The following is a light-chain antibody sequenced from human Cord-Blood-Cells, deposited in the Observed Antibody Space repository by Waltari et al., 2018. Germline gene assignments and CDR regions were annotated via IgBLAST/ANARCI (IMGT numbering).Light chain of an antibody. V-gene: IGLV2-14*01. CDR1: SSDVGGYNY. Sequence: QSALTQPASVSGSPGQSITISCTGTSSDVGGYNYVSWYHQHPGKAPKHMIYEVSNRPSGVSNRCSGSKSGNTASLTICGLQAEDEADYYCSSYTSSSTLVVFGGGTKLTVL. CDR3: SSYTSSSTLVV. J-gene: IGLJ2*01. CDR2: EVS.